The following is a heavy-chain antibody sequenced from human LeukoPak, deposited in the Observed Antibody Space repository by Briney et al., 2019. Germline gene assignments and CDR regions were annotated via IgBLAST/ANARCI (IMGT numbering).Heavy chain of an antibody. CDR1: GGSISSYY. CDR3: ARAVVIGWFDP. V-gene: IGHV4-59*01. CDR2: IYYSGST. D-gene: IGHD3-10*01. Sequence: SETLSLTCTVSGGSISSYYASWLRKPPGKGLEWIGYIYYSGSTNYNPSLKSRVTISVDTSKNQFSLKLSSVTAVDTAVYYCARAVVIGWFDPWGQGTLVTVSS. J-gene: IGHJ5*02.